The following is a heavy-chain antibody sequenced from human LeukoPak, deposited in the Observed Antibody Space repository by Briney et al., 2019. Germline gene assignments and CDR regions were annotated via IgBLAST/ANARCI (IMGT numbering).Heavy chain of an antibody. J-gene: IGHJ6*02. CDR2: IHTSGST. Sequence: SETLSLTCTVSGGSISSGSYYWSWIRQPAGKGLEWIGRIHTSGSTNFNPSLKSRVTISVDTSKNQFSLKLSSVTAADTAVYYCASGYCSSTSCHPPYYGMDVWGQGTTVTVSS. CDR3: ASGYCSSTSCHPPYYGMDV. D-gene: IGHD2-2*01. CDR1: GGSISSGSYY. V-gene: IGHV4-61*02.